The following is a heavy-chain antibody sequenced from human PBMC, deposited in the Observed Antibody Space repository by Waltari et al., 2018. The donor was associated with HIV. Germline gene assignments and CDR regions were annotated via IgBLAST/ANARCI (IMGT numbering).Heavy chain of an antibody. J-gene: IGHJ4*02. V-gene: IGHV3-7*04. CDR1: GFTFNSYS. CDR3: ARGLWGIREVLDY. Sequence: EVQLVESGGALVRPGGSLRLSCITSGFTFNSYSMTWVRQSPGKGLEWVAHSKEDGSARLYVDSVQGRFTISRDNAKNSVYLQMNRLRGEDTALYYCARGLWGIREVLDYWGQGTLVTVSS. CDR2: SKEDGSAR. D-gene: IGHD3-10*01.